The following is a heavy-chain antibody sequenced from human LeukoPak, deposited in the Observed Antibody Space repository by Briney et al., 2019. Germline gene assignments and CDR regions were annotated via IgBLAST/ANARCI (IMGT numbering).Heavy chain of an antibody. CDR1: GFTFSDYY. CDR3: ARRGTTYCTVDSCHATWFAP. J-gene: IGHJ5*02. V-gene: IGHV3-11*03. Sequence: GGSLRLSCSASGFTFSDYYMTWIRQAPGRGVEWISYINGSSSDTKYAYSVKGRFTISRDNAKNSLSLLMNSLRAEHTVVYYCARRGTTYCTVDSCHATWFAPWGQGTLVSVSS. CDR2: INGSSSDT. D-gene: IGHD2-15*01.